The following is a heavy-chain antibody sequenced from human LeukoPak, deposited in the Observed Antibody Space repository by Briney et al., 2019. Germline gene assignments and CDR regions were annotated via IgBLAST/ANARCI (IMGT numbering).Heavy chain of an antibody. D-gene: IGHD2-2*01. Sequence: SETLSLTCTVSGGSISSHYSSWIRQPPGKGLEWIGYIYYSGSTNYNPSLKSRVTISVDTSKNQFSLKLSSVTAADTAVYYCASDIDECRSTSCQGDAFDIWGQGTMVTVSS. CDR2: IYYSGST. V-gene: IGHV4-59*11. CDR3: ASDIDECRSTSCQGDAFDI. CDR1: GGSISSHY. J-gene: IGHJ3*02.